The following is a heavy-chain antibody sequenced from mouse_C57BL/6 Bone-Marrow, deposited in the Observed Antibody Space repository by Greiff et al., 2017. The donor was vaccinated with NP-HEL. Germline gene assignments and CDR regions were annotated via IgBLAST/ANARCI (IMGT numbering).Heavy chain of an antibody. CDR3: ARRDGYYLFMDY. D-gene: IGHD2-3*01. J-gene: IGHJ4*01. V-gene: IGHV5-15*04. CDR2: ISNLAYSI. Sequence: DVKLVESGGGLVQPGGSLKLSCAASGFTFSDYGMAWVRQAPRKGPEWVAFISNLAYSIYYADTVTGRFTISRENAKNTLYLEMSSLRSEDTAMYYCARRDGYYLFMDYWGQGTSVTVSS. CDR1: GFTFSDYG.